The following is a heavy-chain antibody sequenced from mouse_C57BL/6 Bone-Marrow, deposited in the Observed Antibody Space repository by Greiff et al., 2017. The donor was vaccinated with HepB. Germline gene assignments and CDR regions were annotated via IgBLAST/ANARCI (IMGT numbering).Heavy chain of an antibody. J-gene: IGHJ2*01. CDR3: ASGSNYVLDY. CDR1: GFTFSSYG. Sequence: EVMLVESGGDLVKPGGSLKLSCAASGFTFSSYGMSWVRQTPDKRLEWVATISSGGSYTYYPDSVKGRFTISRDNAKNTLYLQMSSLKSEDTAMYYCASGSNYVLDYWGQGTTLTVSS. D-gene: IGHD2-5*01. V-gene: IGHV5-6*01. CDR2: ISSGGSYT.